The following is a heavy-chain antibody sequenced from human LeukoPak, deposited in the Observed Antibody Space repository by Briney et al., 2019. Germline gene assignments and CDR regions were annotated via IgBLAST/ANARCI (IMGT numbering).Heavy chain of an antibody. J-gene: IGHJ4*02. V-gene: IGHV4-39*02. CDR1: GGSISSSSYY. Sequence: SETLSLTCTVSGGSISSSSYYWGWIRQPPGKGPGWIGSIYYSGSTYYNPSLKSRVTISVDTSKNQFSLKLSSVTAADTAVYYCARDLVGSGRPFDYWGQGTLVTVSS. D-gene: IGHD6-19*01. CDR2: IYYSGST. CDR3: ARDLVGSGRPFDY.